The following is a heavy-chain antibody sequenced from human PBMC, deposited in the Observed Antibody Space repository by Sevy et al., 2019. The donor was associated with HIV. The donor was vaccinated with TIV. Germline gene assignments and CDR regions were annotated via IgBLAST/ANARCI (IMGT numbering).Heavy chain of an antibody. CDR1: GYTFSSYR. CDR3: ARAYCSGGRCYSLAY. D-gene: IGHD2-15*01. J-gene: IGHJ4*01. Sequence: ASLKVSCKISGYTFSSYRITWVRQAPGQGLECMGWISPHNGDTNYAQKLQGRVTMITDTSTTTAYMELRNLRSDDTAVYYCARAYCSGGRCYSLAYWGQGTLVTVSS. CDR2: ISPHNGDT. V-gene: IGHV1-18*01.